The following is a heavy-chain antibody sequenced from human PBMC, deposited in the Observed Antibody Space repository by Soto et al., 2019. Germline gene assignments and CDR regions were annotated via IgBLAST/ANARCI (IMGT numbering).Heavy chain of an antibody. CDR1: GGTFSSYA. Sequence: SVKVSCKASGGTFSSYAISWVRQAPGQGLEWMGGIIPIFGTANYAQKFQGRVTITADESTSTAYMELSSLRSEDTAVYYCARVSLSFGGVVRLYNWFDPWGQGTLVTVSS. CDR2: IIPIFGTA. CDR3: ARVSLSFGGVVRLYNWFDP. D-gene: IGHD3-16*01. V-gene: IGHV1-69*13. J-gene: IGHJ5*02.